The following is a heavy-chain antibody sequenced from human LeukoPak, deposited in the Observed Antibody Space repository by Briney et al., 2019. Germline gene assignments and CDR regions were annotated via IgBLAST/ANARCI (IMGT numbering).Heavy chain of an antibody. CDR1: GGSISSSSYY. V-gene: IGHV4-39*07. J-gene: IGHJ4*02. CDR3: ARGPHLYYDILTGYYPFDY. CDR2: IYYSGST. D-gene: IGHD3-9*01. Sequence: SETLSLTCTVSGGSISSSSYYWGWIRQPPGKGLEWIGSIYYSGSTYYNPSLKSRVTISVDTSKNQFSLKLSSVTAADTAVYYCARGPHLYYDILTGYYPFDYWGQGTLVTVSS.